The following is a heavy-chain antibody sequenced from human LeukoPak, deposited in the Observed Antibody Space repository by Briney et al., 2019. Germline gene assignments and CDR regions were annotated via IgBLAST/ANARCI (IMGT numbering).Heavy chain of an antibody. V-gene: IGHV1-18*01. Sequence: ASVKVSCKASGYTFTSYGISWVRQAPGQGLEWMGWSSAYNGNTNYAQKLQGRVTMTTDTSTSTAYMELRSLRSDDTAVYYCARRGYYDSSGYSDYWGQGTLVTVSS. J-gene: IGHJ4*02. CDR1: GYTFTSYG. D-gene: IGHD3-22*01. CDR3: ARRGYYDSSGYSDY. CDR2: SSAYNGNT.